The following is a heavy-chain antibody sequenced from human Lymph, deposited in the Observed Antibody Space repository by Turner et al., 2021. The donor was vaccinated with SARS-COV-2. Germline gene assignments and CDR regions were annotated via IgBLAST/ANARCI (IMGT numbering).Heavy chain of an antibody. D-gene: IGHD3-22*01. CDR3: AIDRDSSGWVDY. J-gene: IGHJ4*02. Sequence: QVPLVASGRGVVQPGRSLRLSSADSGFTFSSYAMHWVRQAPGKGLEWVACRSYDGSDKYYADSVKGRFTFSRDNSKNTLYLQMNSLRAEDTAVYYCAIDRDSSGWVDYWGQGTLVTVSS. CDR1: GFTFSSYA. V-gene: IGHV3-30*04. CDR2: RSYDGSDK.